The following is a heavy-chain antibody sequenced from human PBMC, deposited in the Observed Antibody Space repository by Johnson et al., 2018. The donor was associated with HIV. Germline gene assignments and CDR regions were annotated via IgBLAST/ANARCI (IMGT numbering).Heavy chain of an antibody. CDR2: ISGSGGST. Sequence: MLLVESGGGLVQPGGSLRLSCAASGFTFSSYAMSWVRQAPGKGLEWVSAISGSGGSTYYADSVKGRFTISRDNSKNTLYLQMNSLRAEDTAVYYCAKVSLYSKVSGIPFDAFDIWGQGTMVTVSS. J-gene: IGHJ3*02. V-gene: IGHV3-23*04. D-gene: IGHD4-11*01. CDR1: GFTFSSYA. CDR3: AKVSLYSKVSGIPFDAFDI.